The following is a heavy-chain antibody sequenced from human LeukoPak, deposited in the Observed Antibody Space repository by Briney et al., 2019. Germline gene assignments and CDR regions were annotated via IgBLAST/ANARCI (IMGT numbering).Heavy chain of an antibody. CDR1: GYTFTGNH. Sequence: ASVKVSCKASGYTFTGNHVHWVRQAPGQGLEWMGRINPNSGGTNYAQKFQGRVTMTRDTSISTAYMELSRLRSDDTAVYYCARPHTVLYNWFDPWGQGTLVTVSS. CDR2: INPNSGGT. V-gene: IGHV1-2*06. CDR3: ARPHTVLYNWFDP. D-gene: IGHD4-11*01. J-gene: IGHJ5*02.